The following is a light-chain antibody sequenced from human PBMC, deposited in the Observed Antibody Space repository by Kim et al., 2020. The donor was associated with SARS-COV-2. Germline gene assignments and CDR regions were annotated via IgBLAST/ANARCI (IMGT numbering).Light chain of an antibody. CDR1: SSDVGGYNY. J-gene: IGLJ1*01. V-gene: IGLV2-14*03. CDR2: DVS. CDR3: SSYTSSRTYV. Sequence: QSALTQPASVSGSPGQSITISCTGTSSDVGGYNYVSWYQQHPGKAPKLMIYDVSNRPSGVSNRFSGSKSGNTASLTISGRQAEDEADYYCSSYTSSRTYVFGTGAKVNVL.